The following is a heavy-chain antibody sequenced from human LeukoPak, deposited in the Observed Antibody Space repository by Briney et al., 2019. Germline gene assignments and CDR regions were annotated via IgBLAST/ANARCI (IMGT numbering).Heavy chain of an antibody. CDR2: MNPNSGNT. V-gene: IGHV1-8*01. CDR3: ARADYGDYYYYYMDV. J-gene: IGHJ6*03. Sequence: ASVKVSCKASGYTFTSYDINWVRQAPGQGLEWMGWMNPNSGNTGYAQKFQGRVTMTRNTSISTAYMELSSLRSEDTAVYYCARADYGDYYYYYMDVWGKGTTVTVSS. CDR1: GYTFTSYD. D-gene: IGHD4-17*01.